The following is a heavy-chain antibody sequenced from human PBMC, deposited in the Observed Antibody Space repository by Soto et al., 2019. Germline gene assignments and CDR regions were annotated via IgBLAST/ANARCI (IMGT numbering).Heavy chain of an antibody. V-gene: IGHV5-51*01. D-gene: IGHD6-13*01. Sequence: EVQLVQSGAEVKKPGESLKISCKGSGYSFTSYWIGWVRQMPGKGLEWMGIIYPGDSDTRYSPSFQGQVTISADKSISTAYLQWSSLKASDTAMYYCARTSAAVKYYYGMDVWGQGTTVTVSS. CDR3: ARTSAAVKYYYGMDV. CDR1: GYSFTSYW. CDR2: IYPGDSDT. J-gene: IGHJ6*02.